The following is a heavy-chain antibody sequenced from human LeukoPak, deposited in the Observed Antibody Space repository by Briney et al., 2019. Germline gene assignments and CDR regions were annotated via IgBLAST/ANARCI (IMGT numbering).Heavy chain of an antibody. CDR3: ARELGYSSSGGVDC. J-gene: IGHJ4*02. CDR2: IYYSGST. CDR1: GGSISSYY. Sequence: SETLSLTCTVSGGSISSYYWSWIRQPPGKGLEWIGYIYYSGSTNYNPSLKSRVTISVDTSKNQFSLKLSSVTAADTAVYYCARELGYSSSGGVDCWGQGTLVTVSS. V-gene: IGHV4-59*01. D-gene: IGHD6-13*01.